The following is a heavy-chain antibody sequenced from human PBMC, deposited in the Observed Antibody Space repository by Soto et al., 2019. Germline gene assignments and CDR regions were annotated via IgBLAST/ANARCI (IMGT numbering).Heavy chain of an antibody. V-gene: IGHV4-59*08. J-gene: IGHJ3*02. CDR1: GGSISSYY. CDR2: IYYSGGT. CDR3: ARWPANYYDSSGYKGYAFDI. D-gene: IGHD3-22*01. Sequence: QVQLQESGPGLVKPSETLSLTCTVSGGSISSYYWSWIRQPPGKGLEWIGYIYYSGGTNYNPSLKIRVAISVDPSKNQFTLKLSSVTAEDTYVYYCARWPANYYDSSGYKGYAFDIWGHGTMVTVSS.